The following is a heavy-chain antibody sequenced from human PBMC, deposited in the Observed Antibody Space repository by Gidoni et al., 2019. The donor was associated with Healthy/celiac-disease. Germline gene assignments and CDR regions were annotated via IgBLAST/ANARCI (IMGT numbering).Heavy chain of an antibody. J-gene: IGHJ6*02. CDR3: ARAGGENTEAWYYYGMDV. Sequence: QVQLQESGPGLVKPSQTLSLTCTVSGGSISSGSYSWSWIRQPAGKGLEWIGRIYTSGSTNYNPSLKSRVTISVDTSKNQFSLKLSSVTAADTAVYYCARAGGENTEAWYYYGMDVWGQGTTVTVSS. D-gene: IGHD2-21*01. CDR1: GGSISSGSYS. V-gene: IGHV4-61*02. CDR2: IYTSGST.